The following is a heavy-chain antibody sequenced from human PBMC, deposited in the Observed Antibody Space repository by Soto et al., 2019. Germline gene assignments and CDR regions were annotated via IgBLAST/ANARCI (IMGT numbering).Heavy chain of an antibody. CDR2: ISGSRNYT. V-gene: IGHV3-11*06. D-gene: IGHD3-16*01. CDR1: GLTFIAYY. J-gene: IGHJ2*01. Sequence: GDLRLSSADAGLTFIAYYMALIRQAPGKGLKGVSFISGSRNYTASADSVKGRFTISRDNAKNTLYLEMNILRVEDTAVYYCASVHNYDKGGYQYF. CDR3: ASVHNYDKGGYQYF.